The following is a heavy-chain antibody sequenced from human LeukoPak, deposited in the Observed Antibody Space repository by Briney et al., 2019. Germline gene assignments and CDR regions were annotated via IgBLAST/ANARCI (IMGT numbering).Heavy chain of an antibody. CDR2: FDPEDGET. D-gene: IGHD2-2*01. J-gene: IGHJ4*02. CDR1: GYNLIALS. Sequence: ASVKVSCKVSGYNLIALSIHWVRQAPGKGLELMGGFDPEDGETIYAQKFQGRFTMTEDTSTDTAYMELSSLTSEDTAVYYCASGFAYQYFDSWGQGTLVTVSS. CDR3: ASGFAYQYFDS. V-gene: IGHV1-24*01.